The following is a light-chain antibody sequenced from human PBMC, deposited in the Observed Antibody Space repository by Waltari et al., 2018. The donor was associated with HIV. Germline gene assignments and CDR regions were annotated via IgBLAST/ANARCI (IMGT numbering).Light chain of an antibody. J-gene: IGLJ3*02. CDR1: SPNLGAGYD. V-gene: IGLV1-40*01. Sequence: QSVLTQPPSVSRAPGQRVTISRTGTSPNLGAGYDVQWYQHLPGTAPKLLIYGNNNRPSGVPDRFSGSKSGTSASLAITGLQTDDEADYYCQSYDSSLSGWVFGGGTKLTVL. CDR2: GNN. CDR3: QSYDSSLSGWV.